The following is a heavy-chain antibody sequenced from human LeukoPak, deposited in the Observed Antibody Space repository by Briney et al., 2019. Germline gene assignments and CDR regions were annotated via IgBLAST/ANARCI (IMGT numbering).Heavy chain of an antibody. V-gene: IGHV3-30*04. CDR2: ISYDGSNK. Sequence: GGSLRLSCAASGFTFSSYAMPWVRQAPGKGLKWVAVISYDGSNKYCVDSVKGRFTISRDNSKNTLYLQMNSLRAEDTAVYYCARDGLEAVLGTFFFFDYWGQGTLVTVSS. CDR3: ARDGLEAVLGTFFFFDY. D-gene: IGHD3-3*01. CDR1: GFTFSSYA. J-gene: IGHJ4*02.